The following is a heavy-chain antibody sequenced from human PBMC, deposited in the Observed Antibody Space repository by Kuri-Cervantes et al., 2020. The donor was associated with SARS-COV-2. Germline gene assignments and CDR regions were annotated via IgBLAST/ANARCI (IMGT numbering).Heavy chain of an antibody. D-gene: IGHD1-7*01. Sequence: LSLTCAASGFTSSSYGMHWVRQAPGKGLEWVAFIRYDGSNKYYADSVKGRFTISRDNSKNTLYLQMNSLRAENTAVYYCAKVLGVELRLIDYWGQGTLVTVSS. V-gene: IGHV3-30*02. CDR1: GFTSSSYG. CDR3: AKVLGVELRLIDY. J-gene: IGHJ4*02. CDR2: IRYDGSNK.